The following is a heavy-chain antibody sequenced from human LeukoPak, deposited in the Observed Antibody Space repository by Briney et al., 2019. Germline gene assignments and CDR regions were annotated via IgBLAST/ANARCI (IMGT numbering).Heavy chain of an antibody. CDR3: ARDRYYDFWSGYLGNFDY. D-gene: IGHD3-3*01. J-gene: IGHJ4*02. CDR2: IYHSGST. Sequence: SETLSLTCTVSGGSISSSSYYWGWIRQPPGKGLEWIGSIYHSGSTYYNPSLKSRVTISVDTSKNQFSLKLSSVTAADTAVYYCARDRYYDFWSGYLGNFDYWGQGTLVTVSS. CDR1: GGSISSSSYY. V-gene: IGHV4-39*07.